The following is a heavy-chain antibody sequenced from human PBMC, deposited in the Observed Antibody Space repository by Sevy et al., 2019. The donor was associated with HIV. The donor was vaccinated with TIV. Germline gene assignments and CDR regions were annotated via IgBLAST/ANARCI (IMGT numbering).Heavy chain of an antibody. CDR2: VKQDGSEG. Sequence: GESLKISCAASGFTFSSYWLNWVRQAPGKGLEWVANVKQDGSEGYYVDSVKGRLTISRDNAKNSLYLQMNSLRAEDTAVYYCARGSFCSSASCYSGGYHYWGQGTLVTVSS. D-gene: IGHD2-2*01. J-gene: IGHJ4*02. CDR3: ARGSFCSSASCYSGGYHY. V-gene: IGHV3-7*01. CDR1: GFTFSSYW.